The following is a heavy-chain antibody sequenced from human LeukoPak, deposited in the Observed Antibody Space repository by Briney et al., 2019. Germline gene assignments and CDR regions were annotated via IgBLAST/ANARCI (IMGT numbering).Heavy chain of an antibody. CDR1: GYSFTSYW. Sequence: GESLKISCKGSGYSFTSYWIGWVRQMPGKGLEWMGIIYPGDSDTRYSPSFQGQVTISADKSISTAYLQWSSLKASDTAMYYCASPTVVVPAAIPDDAFDIWGQGTMVTVSS. CDR3: ASPTVVVPAAIPDDAFDI. D-gene: IGHD2-2*02. CDR2: IYPGDSDT. V-gene: IGHV5-51*01. J-gene: IGHJ3*02.